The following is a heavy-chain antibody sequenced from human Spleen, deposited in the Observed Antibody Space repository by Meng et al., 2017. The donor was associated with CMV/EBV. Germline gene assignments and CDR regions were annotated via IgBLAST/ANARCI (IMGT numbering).Heavy chain of an antibody. CDR2: IYPGDSDT. D-gene: IGHD2-2*01. J-gene: IGHJ3*02. CDR1: GYSFTSYW. Sequence: KVSCKGSGYSFTSYWIGWVRQMPGKGLEWMGIIYPGDSDTRYSPSFQGQVTISADKSISTAYLQWSSLKASDTAMYYCARRAIVVVPAAIHNHDAFDIWGQGTMVTVSS. V-gene: IGHV5-51*01. CDR3: ARRAIVVVPAAIHNHDAFDI.